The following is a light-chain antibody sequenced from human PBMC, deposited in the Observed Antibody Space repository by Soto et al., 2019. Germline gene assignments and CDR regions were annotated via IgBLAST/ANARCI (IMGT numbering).Light chain of an antibody. CDR1: QSVSSN. J-gene: IGKJ1*01. CDR2: GAY. V-gene: IGKV3-15*01. Sequence: EIVLTQSPATLSVSPGERATLSCRASQSVSSNLAWYQQKPGQAPRLLIYGAYTRATGIPARFSGSGSGTEFTLTIRSLQSGDFAVYYCKQYADWPRTFGQGTKVDIK. CDR3: KQYADWPRT.